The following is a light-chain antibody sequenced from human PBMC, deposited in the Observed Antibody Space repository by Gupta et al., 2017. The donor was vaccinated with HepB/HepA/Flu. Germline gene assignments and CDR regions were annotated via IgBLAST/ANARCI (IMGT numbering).Light chain of an antibody. CDR2: WAS. CDR3: QQDSSTPRT. J-gene: IGKJ1*01. Sequence: DIVMTQSPDSLTVSLGERAPINCKSSQTVLSSSTNNNYLAWYQQKPGQPPRLLISWASTRESGVPDRCSGSGSGTDFTLTSSSLQAEDVAVYYWQQDSSTPRTFGQGTKVEIK. CDR1: QTVLSSSTNNNY. V-gene: IGKV4-1*01.